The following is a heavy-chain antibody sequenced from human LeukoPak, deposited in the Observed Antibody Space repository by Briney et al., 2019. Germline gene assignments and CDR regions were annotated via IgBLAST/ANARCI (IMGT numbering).Heavy chain of an antibody. D-gene: IGHD3-22*01. CDR1: GFTFSSHW. CDR2: ISADGSST. J-gene: IGHJ4*02. V-gene: IGHV3-74*01. Sequence: PGGSLRLSCAASGFTFSSHWMHWVRQAPGKGLVWVSHISADGSSTGNADSVKGRFTISRDNAKNTLYLQMNSLRDEDTAVYYCARDTGRNYYDSSGLIDYWGQGTLVTVSS. CDR3: ARDTGRNYYDSSGLIDY.